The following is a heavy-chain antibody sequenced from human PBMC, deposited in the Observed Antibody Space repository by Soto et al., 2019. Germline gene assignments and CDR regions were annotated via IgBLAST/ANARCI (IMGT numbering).Heavy chain of an antibody. CDR3: ARAIEEVGAPAETGV. V-gene: IGHV1-69*01. D-gene: IGHD2-15*01. J-gene: IGHJ4*02. CDR1: GGTFSSYA. Sequence: QVQLVQSGAEVKKPGSSVKLSCKASGGTFSSYAISWLRQAPGQGLEWMGGIIPIFGTANYAQKFQGRVTITADESTSTDYMELSSLRSEDTAVYYCARAIEEVGAPAETGVWGQGTLVTVSS. CDR2: IIPIFGTA.